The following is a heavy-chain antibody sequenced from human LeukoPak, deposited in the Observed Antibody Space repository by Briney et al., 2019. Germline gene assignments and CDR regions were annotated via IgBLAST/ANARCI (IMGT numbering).Heavy chain of an antibody. CDR2: ISSNGGST. CDR3: ARVPVTMIVEGAFDI. D-gene: IGHD3-22*01. J-gene: IGHJ3*02. V-gene: IGHV3-64*01. Sequence: GGSLRLSCAASGFTFSSYAMHWVRQAPGKGLEYVSAISSNGGSTYYANSVKGRFTISRDNSKNTLYLQMGSLRAEDMAVYYCARVPVTMIVEGAFDIWGQGTMVTVSS. CDR1: GFTFSSYA.